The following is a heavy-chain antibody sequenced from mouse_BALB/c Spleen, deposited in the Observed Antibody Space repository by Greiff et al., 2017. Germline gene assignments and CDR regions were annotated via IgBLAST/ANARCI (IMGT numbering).Heavy chain of an antibody. CDR2: ISTYYGDA. D-gene: IGHD1-1*02. V-gene: IGHV1S137*01. Sequence: QVQLQQSGAELVRPGVSVKISCKGSGYTFTDYAMHWVKQSHAKSLEWIGVISTYYGDASYNQKFKGKATMTVDKSSSTAYMQLSSLTSEDSAVYYCTRWDYGGYWGQGTTLTVSS. J-gene: IGHJ2*01. CDR3: TRWDYGGY. CDR1: GYTFTDYA.